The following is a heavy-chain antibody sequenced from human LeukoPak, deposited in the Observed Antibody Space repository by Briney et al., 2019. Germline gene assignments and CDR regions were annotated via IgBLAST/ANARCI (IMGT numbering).Heavy chain of an antibody. D-gene: IGHD5-24*01. CDR3: ARSTQLPSEYFNGMDV. Sequence: ASVKVSCTASAYTFTSYGISWVRQAPGQGLEWMGWISVYNDDTHYAQKFQGRLSMTTDTSRSTVYMELRSLRSDDTAVYFCARSTQLPSEYFNGMDVWGQGTTVTVSS. CDR2: ISVYNDDT. J-gene: IGHJ6*02. V-gene: IGHV1-18*01. CDR1: AYTFTSYG.